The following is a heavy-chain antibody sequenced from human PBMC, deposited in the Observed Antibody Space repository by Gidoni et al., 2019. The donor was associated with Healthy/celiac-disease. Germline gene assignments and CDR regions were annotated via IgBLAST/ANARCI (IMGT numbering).Heavy chain of an antibody. V-gene: IGHV4-39*01. J-gene: IGHJ4*02. CDR3: ARVWSAFDY. CDR2: IYYSGST. CDR1: GGSISSSSYY. Sequence: QLQLQESGPGLVKPSATLSLTCTVSGGSISSSSYYGGWIRQPPGKGLEWIGSIYYSGSTYYNPSLKSRVTISVDTSKIQFSLKLSSVTAADTAVYYCARVWSAFDYWGQGTLVTVSS. D-gene: IGHD3-10*01.